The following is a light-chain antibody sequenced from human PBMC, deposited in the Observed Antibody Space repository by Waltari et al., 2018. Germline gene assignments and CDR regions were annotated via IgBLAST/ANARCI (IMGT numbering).Light chain of an antibody. CDR2: KAS. Sequence: DIQMTQSPSTLSASVGDRVTITCRASQGISSWLAWYQQKPGKAPKLLIYKASSLESGVPSRFSGSGSGTEFTLTISSLQPDDCAAYCCQQYNSYPWTFGQWTKVEIK. J-gene: IGKJ1*01. V-gene: IGKV1-5*03. CDR3: QQYNSYPWT. CDR1: QGISSW.